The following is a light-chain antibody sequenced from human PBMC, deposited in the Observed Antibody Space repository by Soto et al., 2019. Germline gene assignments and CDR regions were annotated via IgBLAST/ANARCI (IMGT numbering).Light chain of an antibody. Sequence: QSVLTQPPSVSGAPGQRVTISCTGSSSNIGAGYDVHWYQQLPGTAPKLLIYGNSNRPSGVPDRFSGSKSGTSASLAITGRQAEDEGGYYCQSYDSSLSRVFGGGTKLAVL. CDR3: QSYDSSLSRV. J-gene: IGLJ2*01. CDR1: SSNIGAGYD. CDR2: GNS. V-gene: IGLV1-40*01.